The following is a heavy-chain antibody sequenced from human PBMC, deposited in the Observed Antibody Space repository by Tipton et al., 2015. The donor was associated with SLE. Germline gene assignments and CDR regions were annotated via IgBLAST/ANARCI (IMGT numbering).Heavy chain of an antibody. Sequence: TLSLTCTVSGGSISSGSYYWGWIRQPPGKGLEWIGSIYYSGSTYYNPSLKSRVTISVDTSKNQFSLKLSSVTAADTAVYYCASVLGDVWGKGTTVTVSS. CDR1: GGSISSGSYY. J-gene: IGHJ6*04. CDR2: IYYSGST. CDR3: ASVLGDV. V-gene: IGHV4-39*07.